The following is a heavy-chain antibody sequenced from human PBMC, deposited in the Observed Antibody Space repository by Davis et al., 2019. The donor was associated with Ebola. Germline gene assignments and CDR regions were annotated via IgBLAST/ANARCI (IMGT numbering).Heavy chain of an antibody. V-gene: IGHV1-46*01. D-gene: IGHD3-10*01. CDR1: GYTFTSYY. J-gene: IGHJ5*02. CDR2: INPSGGST. Sequence: ASVKVSCKASGYTFTSYYIHWVRQAPGQGLEWMGIINPSGGSTTYAQQFQGRVTMTRDTSTSTVYMELSSLRSDDTAVYYCARLITMAGPWFDPWGQGTLVTVSS. CDR3: ARLITMAGPWFDP.